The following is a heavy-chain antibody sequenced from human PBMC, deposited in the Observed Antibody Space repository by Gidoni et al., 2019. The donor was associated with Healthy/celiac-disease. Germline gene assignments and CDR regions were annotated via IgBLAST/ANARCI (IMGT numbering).Heavy chain of an antibody. V-gene: IGHV1-69*01. CDR2: IIPIVGTA. J-gene: IGHJ2*01. Sequence: VQLVQSGAAVKTPGSSVKVPCNASACTFSSYAISWVRQAPGQGLEWMGGIIPIVGTANYAQKFQGRVTITADESTSTAYMELSSLRSEDTAVYYCARRLIAAAGIDWYFDLWGRGTLVTVSS. D-gene: IGHD6-13*01. CDR1: ACTFSSYA. CDR3: ARRLIAAAGIDWYFDL.